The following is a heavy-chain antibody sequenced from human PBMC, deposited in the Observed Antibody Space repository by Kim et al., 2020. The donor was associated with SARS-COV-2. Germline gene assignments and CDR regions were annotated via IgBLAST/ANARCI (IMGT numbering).Heavy chain of an antibody. CDR2: IYYSGST. V-gene: IGHV4-39*07. CDR3: ARVYSHYYDSSGHPDY. J-gene: IGHJ4*02. D-gene: IGHD3-22*01. Sequence: SETLSLTCTVSGGSISSSSYYWGWIRQPPGKGLEWIGSIYYSGSTYYNPSLKSRVTISVDTSKNQFSLKLSSVTAADTAEYYCARVYSHYYDSSGHPDYWGQGTLVTVSS. CDR1: GGSISSSSYY.